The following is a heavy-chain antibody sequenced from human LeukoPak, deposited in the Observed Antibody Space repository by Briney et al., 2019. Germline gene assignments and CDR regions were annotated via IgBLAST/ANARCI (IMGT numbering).Heavy chain of an antibody. J-gene: IGHJ4*02. D-gene: IGHD3-22*01. V-gene: IGHV4-39*07. CDR3: ARVVPYYYDSSGYSHFDY. Sequence: GSLRLSCAASGFTFSSYWMSWVRQAPGKGLEWLGSIYYSGSTYYNPSLKSRVTISVDTSKNQFSLKLSSVTAADTAVYYCARVVPYYYDSSGYSHFDYWGQGTLVTVSS. CDR1: GFTFSSYW. CDR2: IYYSGST.